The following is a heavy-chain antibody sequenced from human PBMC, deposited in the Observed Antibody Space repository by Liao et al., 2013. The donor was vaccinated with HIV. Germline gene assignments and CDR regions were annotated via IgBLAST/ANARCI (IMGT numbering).Heavy chain of an antibody. CDR2: IYTSGST. V-gene: IGHV4-61*02. D-gene: IGHD1-20*01. CDR3: ARVHQYNWNYFDY. CDR1: GGSISSGSSY. Sequence: QVQLQESGPGLVKPSQTLSLTCTVSGGSISSGSSYWSWIRQPAGKGLEWIGRIYTSGSTNYNPSLKSRVTISVDTSKNQFSLKLSSVTAADTAVYYCARVHQYNWNYFDYWGQGTLVTVSS. J-gene: IGHJ4*02.